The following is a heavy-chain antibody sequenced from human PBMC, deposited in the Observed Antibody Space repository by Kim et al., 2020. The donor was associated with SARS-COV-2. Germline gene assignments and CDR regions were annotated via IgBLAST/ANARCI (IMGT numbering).Heavy chain of an antibody. D-gene: IGHD3-22*01. J-gene: IGHJ3*01. V-gene: IGHV3-30*18. CDR1: GFDFSSYG. Sequence: GGSLRLSCAASGFDFSSYGIHWVRQAPGKVLEWVAVISYDGNDLYYADSVNCRFTISRHNSKNTAYLQMDSLRTEDMAVYYCVKIVYYDISGYLFDVWG. CDR2: ISYDGNDL. CDR3: VKIVYYDISGYLFDV.